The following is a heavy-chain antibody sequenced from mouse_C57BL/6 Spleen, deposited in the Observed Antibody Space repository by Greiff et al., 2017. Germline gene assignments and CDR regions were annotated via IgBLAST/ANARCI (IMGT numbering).Heavy chain of an antibody. D-gene: IGHD2-12*01. CDR3: TRFDYSRYYYAMDY. Sequence: VQLQQSGAELVRPGASVTLSCKASGYTFTDYEMHWVKQTPVHGLEWIGAIDPETGGTAYNQKFKGKAILTADKSSSTAYMELRSLTSEDSAVYYCTRFDYSRYYYAMDYWGQGTSVTVSS. V-gene: IGHV1-15*01. CDR1: GYTFTDYE. J-gene: IGHJ4*01. CDR2: IDPETGGT.